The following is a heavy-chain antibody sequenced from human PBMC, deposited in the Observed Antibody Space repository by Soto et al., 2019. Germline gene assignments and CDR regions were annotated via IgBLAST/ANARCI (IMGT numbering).Heavy chain of an antibody. D-gene: IGHD3-3*01. V-gene: IGHV1-2*02. CDR1: GYTFTGYY. CDR3: ARVNMRYYYYGMDV. Sequence: ASVKVSCKASGYTFTGYYMHWVRQAPGQGLEWMGWINPNSGGTNYAQKFQGRVTMTRDTSISTAYMELSRLRSDDTAVYYCARVNMRYYYYGMDVWGQGTTVTVS. CDR2: INPNSGGT. J-gene: IGHJ6*02.